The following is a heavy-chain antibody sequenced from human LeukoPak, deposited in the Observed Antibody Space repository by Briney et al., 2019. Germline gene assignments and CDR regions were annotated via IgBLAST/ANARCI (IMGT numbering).Heavy chain of an antibody. Sequence: PSETLSLTCTVSGYSISSGYYWGWIRQPPGKGLEWIGSIYHSGSTYYNPSLKSRVTISVDTSKNQFSLKLSSVTAADTAVYYCARERVLLWFGELLYYFDYWGQGTLVTVSS. CDR3: ARERVLLWFGELLYYFDY. J-gene: IGHJ4*02. CDR1: GYSISSGYY. V-gene: IGHV4-38-2*02. D-gene: IGHD3-10*01. CDR2: IYHSGST.